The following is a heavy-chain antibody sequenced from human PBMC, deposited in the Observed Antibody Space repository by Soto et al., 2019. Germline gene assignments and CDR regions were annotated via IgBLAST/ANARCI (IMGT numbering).Heavy chain of an antibody. CDR1: SDSISSYY. CDR3: ARAVGDPLYYLDY. V-gene: IGHV4-59*08. CDR2: TDYSGNT. D-gene: IGHD6-19*01. Sequence: QVQLQESGPGLVRPSETLSLTCTVSSDSISSYYWFWIRQAPGKGLEWIGYTDYSGNTNYNPPLKSRVPIAGDTSKNQFSLRLSSVTAADTAVYYCARAVGDPLYYLDYWGQGTLVTVSS. J-gene: IGHJ4*02.